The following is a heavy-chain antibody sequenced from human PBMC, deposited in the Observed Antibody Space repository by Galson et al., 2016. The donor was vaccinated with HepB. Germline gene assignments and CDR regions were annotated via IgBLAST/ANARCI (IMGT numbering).Heavy chain of an antibody. J-gene: IGHJ3*01. V-gene: IGHV3-30-3*01. CDR1: GFTFNVYA. CDR2: ISYDTGNK. Sequence: SLRLSCAASGFTFNVYAMHWVRQAPGKGLEWVAVISYDTGNKYYAASLKGRFTISRDNSKNTLYLQINSLRSEDTAVYYCTKRFYPRSSDSPGFGYDAFDVWGQGTVVTVSS. D-gene: IGHD3-22*01. CDR3: TKRFYPRSSDSPGFGYDAFDV.